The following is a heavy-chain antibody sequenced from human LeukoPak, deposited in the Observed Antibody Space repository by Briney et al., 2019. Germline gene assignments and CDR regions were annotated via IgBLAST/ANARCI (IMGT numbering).Heavy chain of an antibody. D-gene: IGHD2-2*01. CDR2: ISRDGSNT. CDR1: GFTLSNYH. CDR3: ARIHGPTRAHYFFDY. V-gene: IGHV3-33*01. Sequence: PGGSLRLFCTASGFTLSNYHMHWFRQAPGKGLAWVAVISRDGSNTFYVDSVQGRFIISRDKSKNTLNLQMNSLRAEDWRVYYCARIHGPTRAHYFFDYWGQGTLVTVSS. J-gene: IGHJ4*02.